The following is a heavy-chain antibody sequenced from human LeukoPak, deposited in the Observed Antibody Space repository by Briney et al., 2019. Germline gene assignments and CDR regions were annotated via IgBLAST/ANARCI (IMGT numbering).Heavy chain of an antibody. J-gene: IGHJ4*02. V-gene: IGHV3-21*01. CDR2: ISSSSSYI. D-gene: IGHD6-13*01. CDR1: GFTFSSYS. Sequence: GGSLRLSCAASGFTFSSYSMNWVRQAPGKGLEWVSSISSSSSYIYYADSVKGRFTISRDNAKNSLYLQMNSLRAEDTAVYYCARAGPLGGSSSSFDYWGQGTLVTVSS. CDR3: ARAGPLGGSSSSFDY.